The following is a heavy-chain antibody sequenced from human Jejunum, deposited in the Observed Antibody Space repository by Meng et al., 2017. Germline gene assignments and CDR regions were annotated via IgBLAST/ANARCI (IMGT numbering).Heavy chain of an antibody. V-gene: IGHV4-34*01. Sequence: SETLSLTCTVYNGSFSAYFWTWIRQPPGKGLEWIGEINHRGSIYYNASLKSRVTMSLDTSKNQFSLDLTPVTAADTAVYYCAQRIPRYCSGGVCYSGLGHWGQGTLVTVSS. CDR2: INHRGSI. CDR3: AQRIPRYCSGGVCYSGLGH. CDR1: NGSFSAYF. J-gene: IGHJ4*02. D-gene: IGHD2-8*02.